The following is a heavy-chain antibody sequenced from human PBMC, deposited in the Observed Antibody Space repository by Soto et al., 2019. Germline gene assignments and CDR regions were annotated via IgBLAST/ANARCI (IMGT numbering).Heavy chain of an antibody. V-gene: IGHV3-30-3*01. CDR2: ISYDGSNK. D-gene: IGHD2-15*01. Sequence: QVQLVESGGGVVQPGRSLRLSCGASGFTFSSYAMHWVRQAPGKGLEWVAVISYDGSNKYYADSVKGRFTISRDNSKNTLYLKMNSLRAEDTAVYYCARTTTVVAATDYWGQGTLVTVSS. CDR3: ARTTTVVAATDY. CDR1: GFTFSSYA. J-gene: IGHJ4*02.